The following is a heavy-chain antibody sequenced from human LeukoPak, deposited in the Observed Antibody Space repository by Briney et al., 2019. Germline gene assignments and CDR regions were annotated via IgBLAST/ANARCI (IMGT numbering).Heavy chain of an antibody. CDR3: AKSSHYDFLPDAFDI. CDR1: GFTFSTYG. D-gene: IGHD3-3*01. J-gene: IGHJ3*02. V-gene: IGHV3-30*18. CDR2: LSYDGSYK. Sequence: PGGSLRLSCAASGFTFSTYGMHWVRQAPGKGLEWVAVLSYDGSYKYYADSVKGRFTISRDNSKNTLYLQMNSLRAEDTAVYYCAKSSHYDFLPDAFDIWGQGTVVTVSS.